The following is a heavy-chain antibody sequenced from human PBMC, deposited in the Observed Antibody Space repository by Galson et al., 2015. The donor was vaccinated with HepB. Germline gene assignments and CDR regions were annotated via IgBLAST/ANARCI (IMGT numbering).Heavy chain of an antibody. V-gene: IGHV1-69*13. CDR3: ARGNYDFWSGPPASYYYYMDV. CDR1: GYTFIGHH. Sequence: SVKVSCKASGYTFIGHHMHWVRQAPGQGPEWMGGIIPIFGTANYAQKFQGRVTITADESTSTAYMELSSLRSEDTAVYYCARGNYDFWSGPPASYYYYMDVWGKGTTVTVSS. CDR2: IIPIFGTA. D-gene: IGHD3-3*01. J-gene: IGHJ6*03.